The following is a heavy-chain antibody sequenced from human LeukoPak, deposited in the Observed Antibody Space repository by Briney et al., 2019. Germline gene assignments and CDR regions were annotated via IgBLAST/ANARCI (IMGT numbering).Heavy chain of an antibody. CDR2: ISSPRGTT. CDR1: GFTFSSYA. D-gene: IGHD1-26*01. J-gene: IGHJ4*02. CDR3: AKAPYSGSC. V-gene: IGHV3-23*01. Sequence: PGGSLRLSFAASGFTFSSYAMSWVRHAPGKGREGVSAISSPRGTTHYADSATARFTPSRNNSQNTLYLQMTSLRAQDTAVYYCAKAPYSGSCWGQGTLVTVSS.